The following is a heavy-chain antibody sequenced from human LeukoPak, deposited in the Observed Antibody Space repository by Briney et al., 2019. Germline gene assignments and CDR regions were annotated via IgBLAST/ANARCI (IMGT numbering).Heavy chain of an antibody. D-gene: IGHD5-18*01. CDR2: INPNSGGT. V-gene: IGHV1-2*02. J-gene: IGHJ4*02. CDR3: ALTAMATDYFDY. CDR1: GYTFTGYY. Sequence: ASVKVSCKASGYTFTGYYMHWVRQAPGQGLEWMGWINPNSGGTNYAQKFQGRVTMTRDTSISTAYMELSRLRSEDTAVYYCALTAMATDYFDYWGQGTLVTVSS.